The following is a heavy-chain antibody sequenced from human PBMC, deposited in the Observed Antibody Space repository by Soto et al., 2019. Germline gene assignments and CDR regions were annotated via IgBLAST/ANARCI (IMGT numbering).Heavy chain of an antibody. J-gene: IGHJ4*02. D-gene: IGHD3-16*01. CDR2: IYYSGST. V-gene: IGHV4-31*03. CDR1: GCSISSGGYY. Sequence: SETLSLTCTVSGCSISSGGYYWSWIRQHPGKGLEWIGYIYYSGSTYYNPSLKSRVTISVDTSKNQFSLKLSSVTAADTAVYYCARDVIGHDNYETIGYYFDHWGPGTLVTVSS. CDR3: ARDVIGHDNYETIGYYFDH.